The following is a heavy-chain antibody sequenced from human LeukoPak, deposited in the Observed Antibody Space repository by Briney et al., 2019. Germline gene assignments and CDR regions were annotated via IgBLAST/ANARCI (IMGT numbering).Heavy chain of an antibody. CDR3: AIKAYDGSADY. V-gene: IGHV4-59*08. CDR2: VVYSGST. Sequence: SETLSLTCTVSGGSISRYYRSWIRQPPGKGLEWIGFVVYSGSTNYNPSLKSRVTISIDTSNNQLSLKLSSVTAADTAVYYCAIKAYDGSADYWGQGTLVSVSS. CDR1: GGSISRYY. D-gene: IGHD3-22*01. J-gene: IGHJ4*02.